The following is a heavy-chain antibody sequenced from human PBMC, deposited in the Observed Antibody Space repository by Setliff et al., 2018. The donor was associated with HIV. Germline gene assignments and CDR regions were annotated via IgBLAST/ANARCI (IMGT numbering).Heavy chain of an antibody. J-gene: IGHJ4*02. CDR1: GFTFRSFG. CDR2: IKQDGSEK. V-gene: IGHV3-7*01. Sequence: GGSLRLSCAASGFTFRSFGMHWVRQTPGKGLEWVANIKQDGSEKYYVDSVKGRFTISRDNAKNSLYLEMNSLRAEDTAVYYCATGFATSHWGQGTLVTVSS. CDR3: ATGFATSH. D-gene: IGHD1-26*01.